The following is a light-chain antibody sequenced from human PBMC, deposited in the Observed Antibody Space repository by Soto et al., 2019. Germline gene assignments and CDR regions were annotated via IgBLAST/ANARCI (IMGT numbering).Light chain of an antibody. J-gene: IGKJ4*02. CDR1: QSVRSNS. CDR2: GAS. CDR3: QQYGTSPLT. V-gene: IGKV3-20*01. Sequence: PGASATLSCTASQSVRSNSLAWYQQKPGQAPRLLMFGASGRATGTPPRFSGRGSGTDFTLTISRLEPEDFAVYYWQQYGTSPLTFGGGTKVDI.